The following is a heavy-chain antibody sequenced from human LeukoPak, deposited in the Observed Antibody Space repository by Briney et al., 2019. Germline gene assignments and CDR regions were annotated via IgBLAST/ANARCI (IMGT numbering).Heavy chain of an antibody. D-gene: IGHD3-3*01. J-gene: IGHJ4*02. Sequence: KASETLSLTCTVSGGSISSYYWSWIRQLAGKGLEWIGRIYTSGSTNYNPSLKSRVTMSVDTSKNQFSLKLSSVTAADTAVYYCARYFWSGYYGYFDYWGQGTLVTVSS. CDR2: IYTSGST. CDR3: ARYFWSGYYGYFDY. V-gene: IGHV4-4*07. CDR1: GGSISSYY.